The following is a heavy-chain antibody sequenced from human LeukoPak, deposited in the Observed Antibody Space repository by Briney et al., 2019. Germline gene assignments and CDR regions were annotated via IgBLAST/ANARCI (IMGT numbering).Heavy chain of an antibody. J-gene: IGHJ4*02. CDR2: VAHHGKT. Sequence: SGTLSLTCAVCCGSINNANWWSWVRQPPGKGLEWIAEVAHHGKTNYNPSLESRVTVSLDKSKSPFSLNLTSVTAADTAVYFCTRTSRDWVPSDYWGQGTLVTVSS. V-gene: IGHV4-4*02. D-gene: IGHD2-2*01. CDR3: TRTSRDWVPSDY. CDR1: CGSINNANW.